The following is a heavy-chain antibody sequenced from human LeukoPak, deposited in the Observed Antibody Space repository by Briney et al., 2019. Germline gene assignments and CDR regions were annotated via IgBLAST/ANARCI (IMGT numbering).Heavy chain of an antibody. J-gene: IGHJ6*03. CDR2: IIPMFGTR. D-gene: IGHD1-7*01. CDR1: GGTFSSSA. CDR3: AREVELRGWYMDV. Sequence: SVKVSCKASGGTFSSSAISWVRQAPGQGLEWMGGIIPMFGTRNYAQKFQGRVTITTDESTSTAYMELSSLRSEDTAVYYCAREVELRGWYMDVWGKGTTVTVSS. V-gene: IGHV1-69*05.